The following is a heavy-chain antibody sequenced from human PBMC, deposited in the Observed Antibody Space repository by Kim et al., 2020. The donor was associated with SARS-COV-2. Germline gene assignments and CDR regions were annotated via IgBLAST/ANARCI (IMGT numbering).Heavy chain of an antibody. J-gene: IGHJ3*02. Sequence: GGSLRLSCAASGFTFSSYGMHWVRQAPGKGLEWVAVISYDGSNKYYADSVKGRFTISRDNSKNTLYLQMNSLRAEDTAVYYCAKDRYDTTAPDIWGQGTMVTVSS. D-gene: IGHD3-22*01. V-gene: IGHV3-30*18. CDR3: AKDRYDTTAPDI. CDR2: ISYDGSNK. CDR1: GFTFSSYG.